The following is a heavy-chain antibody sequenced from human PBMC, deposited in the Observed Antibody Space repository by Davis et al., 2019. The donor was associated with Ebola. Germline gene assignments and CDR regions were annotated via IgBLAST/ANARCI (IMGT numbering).Heavy chain of an antibody. Sequence: GESLKISCAASGFTFSSYDMHWVRQGTGKGLEWVSAFGTAGDTYYPGPVKGRFTISRENAKNSLYLQMNSLRAEDTAVYYCARVRFGDTAVDYWGQGTLVTVSS. D-gene: IGHD5-18*01. CDR2: FGTAGDT. J-gene: IGHJ4*02. CDR1: GFTFSSYD. CDR3: ARVRFGDTAVDY. V-gene: IGHV3-13*01.